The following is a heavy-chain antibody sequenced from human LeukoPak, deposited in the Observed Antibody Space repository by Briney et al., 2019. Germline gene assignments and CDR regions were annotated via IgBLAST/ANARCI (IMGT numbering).Heavy chain of an antibody. CDR2: IYHSGST. CDR1: GGSISSYY. V-gene: IGHV4-39*07. D-gene: IGHD5/OR15-5a*01. Sequence: SETLSLTCTVSGGSISSYYWGWIRQPPGKGLEWIGSIYHSGSTYYNPSLKSRVTISVDTSKNQFSLKLSSVTAADTAVYYCARGVPYYYYYYMDVWGKGTTVTISS. J-gene: IGHJ6*03. CDR3: ARGVPYYYYYYMDV.